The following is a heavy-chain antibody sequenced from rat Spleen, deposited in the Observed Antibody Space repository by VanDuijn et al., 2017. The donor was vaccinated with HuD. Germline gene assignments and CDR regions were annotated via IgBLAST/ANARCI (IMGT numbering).Heavy chain of an antibody. CDR3: ARGDYGSYYFDY. D-gene: IGHD1-11*01. CDR2: ISYDGSST. Sequence: EVQLVESGGGLVQPGRSLKLSCAASGFTFSDYNMAWVRQAPKKGLEWVATISYDGSSTYYRDSVKGRFTISRDNAKSTLYLQMDSLRSEDTATYYCARGDYGSYYFDYWGQGVMVTVSS. CDR1: GFTFSDYN. V-gene: IGHV5-7*01. J-gene: IGHJ2*01.